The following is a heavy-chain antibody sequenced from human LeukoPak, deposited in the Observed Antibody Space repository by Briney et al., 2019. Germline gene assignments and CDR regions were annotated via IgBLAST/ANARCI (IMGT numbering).Heavy chain of an antibody. CDR2: INHSGST. Sequence: SGTLSLTCAVYGGSFSGYYWSWIRQPPGKGLEWIGEINHSGSTNYNPSLKSRVTISVDTSKNQFSLKLSSVTAADTAVYYCARLPGIAAAGRNWGQGTLITVSS. CDR3: ARLPGIAAAGRN. V-gene: IGHV4-34*01. J-gene: IGHJ4*02. CDR1: GGSFSGYY. D-gene: IGHD6-13*01.